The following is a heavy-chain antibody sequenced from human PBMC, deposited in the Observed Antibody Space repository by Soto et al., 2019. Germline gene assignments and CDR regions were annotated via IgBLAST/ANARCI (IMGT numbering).Heavy chain of an antibody. CDR2: IYYSGST. D-gene: IGHD2-21*01. CDR3: ARHRTSVVAQAHFDV. CDR1: GDSISSRSYY. J-gene: IGHJ4*02. V-gene: IGHV4-39*01. Sequence: SETLSLTCTVTGDSISSRSYYWGWIRQPPGKGLEWIGSIYYSGSTYNNPSLRSRVSMSIDTSKDQFSLKLKSVTAADTALYFCARHRTSVVAQAHFDVWGPGSLVTVSS.